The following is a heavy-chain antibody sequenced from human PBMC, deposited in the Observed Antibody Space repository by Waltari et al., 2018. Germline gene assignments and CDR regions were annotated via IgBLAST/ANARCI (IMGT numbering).Heavy chain of an antibody. J-gene: IGHJ4*02. CDR2: SKPKAGGT. CDR1: GYPFTGYH. CDR3: ARVASLYGDFSTVHY. Sequence: QVQLVQSGAEVKTPGASVKVSCEASGYPFTGYHIHWVRKATGQGLEWMGRSKPKAGGTLYAQKVQGRITVTSDASIRTAYLELGSLRSDDTAVIFCARVASLYGDFSTVHYWGQGTVVNVS. D-gene: IGHD2-21*01. V-gene: IGHV1-2*06.